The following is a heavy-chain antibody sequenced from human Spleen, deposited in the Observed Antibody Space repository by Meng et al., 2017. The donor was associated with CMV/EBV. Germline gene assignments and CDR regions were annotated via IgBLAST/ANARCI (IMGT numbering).Heavy chain of an antibody. D-gene: IGHD4-17*01. V-gene: IGHV1-69*05. CDR1: GGNFSSYT. J-gene: IGHJ4*02. CDR2: SIPIFGTA. Sequence: SVKVSFKASGGNFSSYTISWVRQAPGKGLEWMGGSIPIFGTANYAQKFQGRVTITTDESTSTAYLELSSLRSEDTAVYFCAGGGLRDPNYFDYWGQGTLVTVSS. CDR3: AGGGLRDPNYFDY.